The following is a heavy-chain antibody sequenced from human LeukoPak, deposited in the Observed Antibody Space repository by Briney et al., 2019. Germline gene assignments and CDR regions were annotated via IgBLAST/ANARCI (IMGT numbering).Heavy chain of an antibody. CDR1: GFAFSSYG. V-gene: IGHV3-30*18. Sequence: GGSLRLSCAASGFAFSSYGMHWVRQAPGKGLEWVAVISYDGSDKYYADSVKGRFTISRDNAKNSLYLQMNSLRAEDTAVYYCAELGITMIGGVWGKGTTVTISS. D-gene: IGHD3-10*02. CDR2: ISYDGSDK. CDR3: AELGITMIGGV. J-gene: IGHJ6*04.